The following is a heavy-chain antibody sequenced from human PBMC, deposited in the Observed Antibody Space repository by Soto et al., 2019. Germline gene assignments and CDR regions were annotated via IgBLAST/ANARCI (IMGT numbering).Heavy chain of an antibody. CDR1: GDSGSSNRAA. Sequence: SQTLSLTCAISGDSGSSNRAAWNWIRQSPSRGLEWLGRTYYRSKWYNDYAVSVKSRITINPDTSKNQFSLQLNSVTPEDTAVYYCAREGTGAAAGKNWFDPWGQGTLVTVSS. J-gene: IGHJ5*02. CDR3: AREGTGAAAGKNWFDP. V-gene: IGHV6-1*01. CDR2: TYYRSKWYN. D-gene: IGHD6-13*01.